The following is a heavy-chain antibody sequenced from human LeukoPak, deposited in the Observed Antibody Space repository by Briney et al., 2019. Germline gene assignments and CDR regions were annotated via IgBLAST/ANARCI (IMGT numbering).Heavy chain of an antibody. Sequence: PGGSLRLSCAASGFTFSSYGMSWVRQAPGKGLEWVSAISGSGGSTYYADSVKGRFTISRDNSKNTLYLQMNSLRAEDTAVYYCAKGSGPDYYYMDVWGKGTTVTISS. CDR1: GFTFSSYG. V-gene: IGHV3-23*01. CDR3: AKGSGPDYYYMDV. D-gene: IGHD1-26*01. J-gene: IGHJ6*03. CDR2: ISGSGGST.